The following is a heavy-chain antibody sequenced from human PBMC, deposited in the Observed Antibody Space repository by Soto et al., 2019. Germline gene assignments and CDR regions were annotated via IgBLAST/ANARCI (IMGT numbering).Heavy chain of an antibody. Sequence: PGGSLRLSCATSGFSLSSYAMHWVRQAPGKGLEWVALMSYDETKKYYADSVKGRFTISRDTSKNTLFLQMNNLRVEDTAVYYCAKDRRDGDFMHILVVDFWSQGALVTVSS. CDR1: GFSLSSYA. D-gene: IGHD2-15*01. CDR3: AKDRRDGDFMHILVVDF. V-gene: IGHV3-30*18. J-gene: IGHJ4*02. CDR2: MSYDETKK.